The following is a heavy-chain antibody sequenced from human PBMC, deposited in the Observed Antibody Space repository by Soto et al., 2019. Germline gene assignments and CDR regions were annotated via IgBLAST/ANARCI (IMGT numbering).Heavy chain of an antibody. CDR1: GFTLSSSA. Sequence: PGGSLRLSCAVSGFTLSSSAMSWVRQAPGKGLEWVSSISVSGGSTYYAGSVKGRFTISRDNSKNTLYLQMNSLRAEDTAVYYCAKRREGGYYIFDYWGQGTPVTVSS. V-gene: IGHV3-23*01. D-gene: IGHD3-10*01. CDR3: AKRREGGYYIFDY. J-gene: IGHJ4*02. CDR2: ISVSGGST.